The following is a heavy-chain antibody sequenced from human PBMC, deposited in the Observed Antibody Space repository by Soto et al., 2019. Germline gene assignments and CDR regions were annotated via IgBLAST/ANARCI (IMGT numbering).Heavy chain of an antibody. CDR3: ASGGSSNWFDP. D-gene: IGHD1-26*01. J-gene: IGHJ5*02. V-gene: IGHV4-30-4*01. CDR1: SGSISSADYY. Sequence: VQLQESGPGLVKPSQTLSLTCTVSSGSISSADYYWSWIRQPPGKGLEWIGYIYYTGSAYYNPSLRRRVTVSVPTPKTQFSPKVTSVTAADPAEYYCASGGSSNWFDPWGQGTLVTVAS. CDR2: IYYTGSA.